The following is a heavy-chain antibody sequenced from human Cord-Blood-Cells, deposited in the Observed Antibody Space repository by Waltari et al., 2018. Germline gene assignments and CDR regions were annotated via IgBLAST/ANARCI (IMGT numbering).Heavy chain of an antibody. CDR1: GYTFTSYA. CDR2: INACNGNT. Sequence: QVQIVQSGAEVKKPGASVKVSCKASGYTFTSYAMHWVRQAPGQRLEWMGWINACNGNTKYSQKFQGRVTITRDTSASTAYMELSSLRSEDTAVYYCARDRLAMVRGVNWFDPWGQGTLVTVSS. CDR3: ARDRLAMVRGVNWFDP. V-gene: IGHV1-3*01. J-gene: IGHJ5*02. D-gene: IGHD3-10*01.